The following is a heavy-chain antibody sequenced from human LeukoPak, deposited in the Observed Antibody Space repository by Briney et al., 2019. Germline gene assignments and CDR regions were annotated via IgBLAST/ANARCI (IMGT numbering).Heavy chain of an antibody. CDR1: GFTFSNYA. V-gene: IGHV3-23*01. D-gene: IGHD1-14*01. J-gene: IGHJ6*03. CDR3: ARNEAGYHYYIGF. CDR2: LSGENALI. Sequence: GRSLRLSCAAAGFTFSNYAMMWVLQAPGKWLECISTLSGENALIYYADSVKGRFTISRDNSKNTLYLQMSNVSPEDTARYYCARNEAGYHYYIGFWGEGTTVTVSS.